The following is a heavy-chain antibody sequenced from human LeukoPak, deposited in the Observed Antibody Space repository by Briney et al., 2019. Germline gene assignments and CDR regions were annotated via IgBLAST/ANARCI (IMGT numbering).Heavy chain of an antibody. CDR2: IYYSGST. J-gene: IGHJ4*02. CDR1: GGSISSSSYY. Sequence: PSETLSLTCTVSGGSISSSSYYWGWIRQPPGKGLEWIGSIYYSGSTYYNPSLKSRVTISVDTSKNQFSLKLSSVTAADTAVYYCARRFGGEFDYWGQGTLVTVSS. CDR3: ARRFGGEFDY. V-gene: IGHV4-39*01. D-gene: IGHD3-3*01.